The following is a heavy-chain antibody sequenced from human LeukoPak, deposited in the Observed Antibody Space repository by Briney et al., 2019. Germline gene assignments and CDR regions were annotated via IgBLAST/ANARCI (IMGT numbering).Heavy chain of an antibody. J-gene: IGHJ4*02. Sequence: PSETLSLTCTVSGGSISSYYWSWIRQPPGKGLEWIGYIYTSGSTNYNPSLKSRVPISVNTSKNQLSLMLSSMTAADTGVYYCARGRGYYYGSGNYYNEPRNWGQGTLVTVSS. D-gene: IGHD3-10*01. CDR1: GGSISSYY. CDR3: ARGRGYYYGSGNYYNEPRN. V-gene: IGHV4-4*09. CDR2: IYTSGST.